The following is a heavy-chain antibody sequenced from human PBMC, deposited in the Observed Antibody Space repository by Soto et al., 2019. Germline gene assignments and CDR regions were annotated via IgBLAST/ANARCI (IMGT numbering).Heavy chain of an antibody. Sequence: EVQLVESGGGLVQPGGSLRPSCAASGFTFNTSWMSWVRQAPGKGLEWVASINHDGSEKYYVESVKGRFTISRDNAKNSLYLQVNSLRAGDTAVYYCARSSAWAFDYWGQGNLVTVSS. D-gene: IGHD6-19*01. J-gene: IGHJ4*02. CDR2: INHDGSEK. CDR3: ARSSAWAFDY. CDR1: GFTFNTSW. V-gene: IGHV3-7*01.